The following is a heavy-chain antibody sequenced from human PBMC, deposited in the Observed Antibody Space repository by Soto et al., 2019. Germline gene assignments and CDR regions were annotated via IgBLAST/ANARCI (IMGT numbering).Heavy chain of an antibody. V-gene: IGHV1-69*12. Sequence: QVQLVQSGAEVKKPGSSVKVSCKASGGTFSSYAISWVRQAPGQGLEWMGGIIPIFGTANYAQKFQGRVTITADEYTITAYMELSSLRSEDTAVYYCARVAALGEQLVGEDYYYYYGMDVWGQGTTVTVSS. CDR3: ARVAALGEQLVGEDYYYYYGMDV. CDR1: GGTFSSYA. J-gene: IGHJ6*02. CDR2: IIPIFGTA. D-gene: IGHD6-6*01.